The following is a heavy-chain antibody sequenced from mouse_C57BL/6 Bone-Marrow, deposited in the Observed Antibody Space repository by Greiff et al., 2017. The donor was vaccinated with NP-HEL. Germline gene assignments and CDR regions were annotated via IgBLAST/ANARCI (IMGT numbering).Heavy chain of an antibody. V-gene: IGHV5-15*01. CDR3: ARRRPCEYGSSNAMDY. Sequence: EVQWVESGGGLVQPGGSLKLSCAASGFTFSDYGMAWVRQAPRKGPEWVAFISNLAYSIYYADTVTGRFTISRENAKNTLDLEMSGLRSEDTAMYYCARRRPCEYGSSNAMDYWGQGTSVTVSS. J-gene: IGHJ4*01. CDR1: GFTFSDYG. D-gene: IGHD1-1*01. CDR2: ISNLAYSI.